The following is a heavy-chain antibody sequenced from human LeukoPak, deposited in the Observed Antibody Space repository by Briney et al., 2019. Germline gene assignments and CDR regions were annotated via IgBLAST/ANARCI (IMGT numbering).Heavy chain of an antibody. CDR3: ARVPSIAARPRTYYFDY. Sequence: GGSLRLSCAASGITVSTNYMSWVRQAPGKGLKWVSVIYSGGGTYYADSVKGRFTISRDNSKNTLYLQMNSLRPEDTAVFYCARVPSIAARPRTYYFDYWGQGTLVTVSS. V-gene: IGHV3-66*02. D-gene: IGHD6-6*01. J-gene: IGHJ4*02. CDR1: GITVSTNY. CDR2: IYSGGGT.